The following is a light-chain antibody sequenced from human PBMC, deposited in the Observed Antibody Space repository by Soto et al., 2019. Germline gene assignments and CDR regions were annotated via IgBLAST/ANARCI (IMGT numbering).Light chain of an antibody. CDR3: NSFTNTNTYV. V-gene: IGLV2-14*03. J-gene: IGLJ1*01. CDR1: SSDVGGFDH. Sequence: QSALTQPTSVSGSPGQSITISCTGASSDVGGFDHVSWYQQHPGKDPRLLIYDVSSRPSGVSDRFSGSKSGNTASLTISGLQAEDEADYYCNSFTNTNTYVFGTGTKVTVL. CDR2: DVS.